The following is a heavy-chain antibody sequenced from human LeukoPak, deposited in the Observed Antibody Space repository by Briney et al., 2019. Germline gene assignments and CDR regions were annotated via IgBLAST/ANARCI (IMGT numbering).Heavy chain of an antibody. CDR2: IYYSGST. CDR1: GGSLSSYY. CDR3: ARDSLYSNYNWFDP. Sequence: SETLSLTCTVSGGSLSSYYWSWIRQPPGKGLEWIGYIYYSGSTNYNPSLKSRVTISVDTSKNQFSLKLSSVTAADTAVYYCARDSLYSNYNWFDPWGQGTLVTVSS. J-gene: IGHJ5*02. D-gene: IGHD4-11*01. V-gene: IGHV4-59*01.